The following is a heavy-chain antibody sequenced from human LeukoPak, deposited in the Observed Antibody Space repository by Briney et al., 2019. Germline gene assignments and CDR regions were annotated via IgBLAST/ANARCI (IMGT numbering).Heavy chain of an antibody. D-gene: IGHD3-3*01. CDR3: AREEYDFWSGYGYFDY. Sequence: ASVKVSCKSSGYTFTESYIHWVRQAPGQGFEWMGLIKPGGDNTNYAQSFKGRVTMTRDMSTSTVYMELSSLRSEDTAVYYCAREEYDFWSGYGYFDYWGQGTLVTVSS. CDR1: GYTFTESY. V-gene: IGHV1-46*01. J-gene: IGHJ4*02. CDR2: IKPGGDNT.